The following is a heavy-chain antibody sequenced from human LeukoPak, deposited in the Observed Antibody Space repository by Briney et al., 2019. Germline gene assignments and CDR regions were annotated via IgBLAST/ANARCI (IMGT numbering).Heavy chain of an antibody. D-gene: IGHD4-17*01. J-gene: IGHJ4*02. V-gene: IGHV1-18*01. Sequence: ASVKVSCKASGYTFTSYGISWVRQAPGQGLEWMGWISAYNGNTNYAQKLQGRVTMTRDTSTSTVYMELSSLRSEDTAVYYCARGDLYFYGDPSAYWGQGTRVTVSS. CDR1: GYTFTSYG. CDR2: ISAYNGNT. CDR3: ARGDLYFYGDPSAY.